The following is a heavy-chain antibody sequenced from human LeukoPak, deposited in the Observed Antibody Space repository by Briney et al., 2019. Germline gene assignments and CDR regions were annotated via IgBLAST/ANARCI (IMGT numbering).Heavy chain of an antibody. CDR1: GFTVTSNS. CDR3: ARDQNSSSWYYYYYYMDV. D-gene: IGHD6-13*01. J-gene: IGHJ6*03. Sequence: GGSLRLSCTVSGFTVTSNSMSWVRQAPGKGLEWVSFIYSGSTHYSDSVKGRFTISRDNSKNTLYLQMNSLRAEDTAVYYCARDQNSSSWYYYYYYMDVWGKGTTVTVSS. V-gene: IGHV3-53*01. CDR2: IYSGST.